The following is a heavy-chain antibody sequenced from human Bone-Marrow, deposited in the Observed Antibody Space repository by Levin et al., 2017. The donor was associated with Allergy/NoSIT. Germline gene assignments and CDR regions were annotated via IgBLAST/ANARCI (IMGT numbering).Heavy chain of an antibody. D-gene: IGHD3-3*01. V-gene: IGHV4-38-2*02. CDR2: MYHSGST. Sequence: NSSETLSLTCTVSTYSISSGYYWGWIRQPPGKGLEWIGSMYHSGSTYYNPSLKSRITISIDTSNNQFSLKLSSMTAADTAVYYCARGHYDFWSGYTLINYFDPWGQGTLVTVSS. CDR3: ARGHYDFWSGYTLINYFDP. J-gene: IGHJ5*02. CDR1: TYSISSGYY.